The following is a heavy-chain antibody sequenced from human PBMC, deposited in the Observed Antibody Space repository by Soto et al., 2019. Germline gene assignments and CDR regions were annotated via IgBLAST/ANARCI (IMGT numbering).Heavy chain of an antibody. CDR2: ITEDGTT. J-gene: IGHJ4*02. D-gene: IGHD1-26*01. V-gene: IGHV3-23*01. CDR3: AKAVGLNDFDY. CDR1: GFTLNTYD. Sequence: EVQLLESGGGLVQPGGSLRLSCAVSGFTLNTYDMNWVRQAPGKGLEWVSTITEDGTTYYIDSVKDRFTISRDNSKSTLYLQMISVRVEDTAVYYWAKAVGLNDFDYWGQGTLVTVSS.